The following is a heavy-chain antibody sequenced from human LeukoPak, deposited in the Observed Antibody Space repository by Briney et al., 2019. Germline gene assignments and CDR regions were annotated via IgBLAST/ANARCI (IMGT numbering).Heavy chain of an antibody. Sequence: GRSLRLSCVVSGFTFSSYAMSWVRQAPGKGLEWVSGISGSGGSTYYADSVKGRFTISRDNTKNTLYLQMNSLRAEDTAVYYCAKDRHAPGRYCSSTSCFPFDSWGQGTLVTVSS. CDR3: AKDRHAPGRYCSSTSCFPFDS. J-gene: IGHJ5*01. V-gene: IGHV3-23*01. CDR2: ISGSGGST. CDR1: GFTFSSYA. D-gene: IGHD2-2*01.